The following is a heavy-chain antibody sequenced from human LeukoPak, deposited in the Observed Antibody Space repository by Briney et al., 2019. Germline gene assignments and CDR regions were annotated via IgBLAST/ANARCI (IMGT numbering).Heavy chain of an antibody. V-gene: IGHV3-30*18. J-gene: IGHJ4*02. CDR1: GFTFSSYG. CDR3: AKDPKTYYCGGDCYTDY. D-gene: IGHD2-21*02. Sequence: PGRSLRLSCAASGFTFSSYGMHWVRQAPGKGLEWVAVISYDGSNKYYADSVKGRFTISRDNSKNTLYLQMNSLRAEDTAVYYCAKDPKTYYCGGDCYTDYWGQGTLVTVSS. CDR2: ISYDGSNK.